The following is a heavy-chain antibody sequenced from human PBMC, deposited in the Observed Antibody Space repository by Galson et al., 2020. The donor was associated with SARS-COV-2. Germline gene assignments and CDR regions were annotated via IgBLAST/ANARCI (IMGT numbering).Heavy chain of an antibody. J-gene: IGHJ4*02. V-gene: IGHV2-5*01. CDR3: ARGRAFSTWFNLFFDF. Sequence: SGPTLVKPTQTLTLTCTLSGFSLTTSGVGVGWIRQTPRKALEWLALVYWNDNKIYNPSLRSRLTVTKDTSKNQVVLTMTNMDPVDTGTYYCARGRAFSTWFNLFFDFWGQGNLVTVSS. D-gene: IGHD6-13*01. CDR2: VYWNDNK. CDR1: GFSLTTSGVG.